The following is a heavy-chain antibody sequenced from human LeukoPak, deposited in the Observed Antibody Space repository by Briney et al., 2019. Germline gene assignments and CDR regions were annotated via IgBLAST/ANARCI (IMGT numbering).Heavy chain of an antibody. Sequence: PGGSLRLSCAASGFTFDDYGMSWVRQAPGKGLEWVSGINWNGGSTGYADSVKGRFTISRDNAKNSLYLQMNSLRAEDTALYYCARERGYSGYAYYYYYYMDVWGKGTTVTVSS. D-gene: IGHD5-12*01. CDR3: ARERGYSGYAYYYYYYMDV. J-gene: IGHJ6*03. CDR2: INWNGGST. V-gene: IGHV3-20*04. CDR1: GFTFDDYG.